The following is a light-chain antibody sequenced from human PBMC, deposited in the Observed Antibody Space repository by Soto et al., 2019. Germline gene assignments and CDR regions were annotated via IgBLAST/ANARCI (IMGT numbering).Light chain of an antibody. J-gene: IGKJ5*01. V-gene: IGKV3-11*01. CDR2: DAS. Sequence: EIVLTQSPSTLSLSLGDRATISCRASQSVSSYLAWYQQKPGQAPKLLIYDASNIPTGIPARFSGSGSGTAVTLTISSLEHEDVAVYYCQQRSNCPRHFGQGTRLEIK. CDR3: QQRSNCPRH. CDR1: QSVSSY.